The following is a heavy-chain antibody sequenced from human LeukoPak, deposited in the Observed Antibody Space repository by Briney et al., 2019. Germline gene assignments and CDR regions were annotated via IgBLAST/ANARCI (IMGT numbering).Heavy chain of an antibody. V-gene: IGHV3-9*01. CDR2: INWSSGSI. CDR3: VKEIEYHYGSGSSGMDV. Sequence: GGSLRLSCAAFGFTFEKYAMHWVRQAPGKGLEGVSGINWSSGSIAYADSVKGRFTISRDNAKNSLYLQMSSLRPEDTALYYCVKEIEYHYGSGSSGMDVWGQGTTVTVSS. D-gene: IGHD3-10*01. CDR1: GFTFEKYA. J-gene: IGHJ6*02.